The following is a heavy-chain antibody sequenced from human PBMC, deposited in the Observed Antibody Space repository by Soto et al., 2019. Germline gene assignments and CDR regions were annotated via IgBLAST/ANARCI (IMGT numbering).Heavy chain of an antibody. D-gene: IGHD2-2*01. J-gene: IGHJ4*02. Sequence: PSETLSLTCTVSGGPISISPYYWGWIRQSPGKGLEWIGSMTYGGGTAYYNSSLKSRVTISVDTATNQFSPRLSSVAAEDTAVYYCVSSSNGACNDWGQGTVVTVSS. CDR2: MTYGGGTA. V-gene: IGHV4-39*01. CDR3: VSSSNGACND. CDR1: GGPISISPYY.